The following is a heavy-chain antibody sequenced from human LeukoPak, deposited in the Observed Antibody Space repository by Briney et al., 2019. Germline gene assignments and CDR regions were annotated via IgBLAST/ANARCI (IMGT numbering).Heavy chain of an antibody. CDR2: IYYSGST. V-gene: IGHV4-59*01. CDR1: GGPISSYY. CDR3: ARGVGMATRYFDL. Sequence: PSETLSLTCTVSGGPISSYYWRWIRQPPGKGLEWIGYIYYSGSTNYNPSLKSRVTISVDTSKNQFSLKLSSVTAADTAVYYCARGVGMATRYFDLWGRGTLVTVSS. D-gene: IGHD5-24*01. J-gene: IGHJ2*01.